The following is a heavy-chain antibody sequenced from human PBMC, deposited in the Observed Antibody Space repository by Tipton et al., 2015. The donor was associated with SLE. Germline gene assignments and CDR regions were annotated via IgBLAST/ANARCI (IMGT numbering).Heavy chain of an antibody. J-gene: IGHJ2*01. V-gene: IGHV4-34*01. CDR2: INQSGSA. D-gene: IGHD6-13*01. CDR3: ARNPAAGTGWYFDL. CDR1: GGSFSGYY. Sequence: TLSLTCAVYGGSFSGYYWSWFRQPPGKGLEWIGEINQSGSATYNPSLKSRVTVSPDTSKTQFSLQLKSVTAADTAVYYCARNPAAGTGWYFDLWGRGTRVTVSS.